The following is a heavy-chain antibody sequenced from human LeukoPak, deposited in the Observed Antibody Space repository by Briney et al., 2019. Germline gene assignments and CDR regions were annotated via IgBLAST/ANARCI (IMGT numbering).Heavy chain of an antibody. V-gene: IGHV3-7*01. J-gene: IGHJ4*02. CDR3: ARARYSDF. CDR2: IKEDGSEK. CDR1: GFTFSNYW. Sequence: GGSLRLSCVASGFTFSNYWMTWVRQAPGKGLEWVANIKEDGSEKNYADSVKGRFTISRDNANNSQYLQMNSLRGEDTAVYYCARARYSDFWGQGTLVTVSS.